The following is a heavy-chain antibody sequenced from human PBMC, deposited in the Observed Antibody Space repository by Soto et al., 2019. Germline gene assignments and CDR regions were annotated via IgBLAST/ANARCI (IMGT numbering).Heavy chain of an antibody. V-gene: IGHV3-23*01. CDR1: GFTFSSYA. J-gene: IGHJ4*02. CDR2: ISGSDGST. D-gene: IGHD3-22*01. CDR3: AKGPGYYDSSGYYSIEYYFDY. Sequence: GGSLRLSCAASGFTFSSYAMSWVRQAPGKGLEWVSAISGSDGSTYYADSVKGRFTISRDNSKNTLYLQMNSLRAEDTAVYYCAKGPGYYDSSGYYSIEYYFDYWGQGTLVTVSS.